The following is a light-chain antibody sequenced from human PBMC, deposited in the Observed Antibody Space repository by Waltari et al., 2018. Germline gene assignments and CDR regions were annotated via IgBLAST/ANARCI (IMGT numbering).Light chain of an antibody. CDR3: FSYRRSSTWV. Sequence: QSALTQPASVSGSPGQSITISCTGTSSDVGGYDYVPWYQPHPGKAPTLLIYDVTKRPSGVANRVSGSTSANTASLTISGLQAEDEADYYCFSYRRSSTWVFGEGTKLTVL. J-gene: IGLJ3*02. CDR2: DVT. V-gene: IGLV2-14*03. CDR1: SSDVGGYDY.